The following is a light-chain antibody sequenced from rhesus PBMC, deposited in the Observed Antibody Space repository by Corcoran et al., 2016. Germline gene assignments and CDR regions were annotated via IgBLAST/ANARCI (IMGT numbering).Light chain of an antibody. J-gene: IGKJ2*01. V-gene: IGKV1-32*02. CDR3: QQGNSNPYS. Sequence: DIQMSQSPSSLSASVGDRVTITCRASQGISSYLNWYQLKPGKAPKLLIYYVNSLPSWVPSRFSGSGSGTDFTLTISSLQPEDFATYYCQQGNSNPYSFGQGTKVEIK. CDR1: QGISSY. CDR2: YVN.